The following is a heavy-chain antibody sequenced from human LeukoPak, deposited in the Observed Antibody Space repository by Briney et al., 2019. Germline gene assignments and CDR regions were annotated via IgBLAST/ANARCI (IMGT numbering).Heavy chain of an antibody. D-gene: IGHD6-13*01. J-gene: IGHJ4*02. CDR2: ISGSGGST. CDR3: AKGGSSWYRVY. Sequence: GGSLRLSCAASGFTSSSYAMSWVRQAPGKGREWVSAISGSGGSTYYADSVKGRFTISRDNSKNTLYLQMNSLRAEDTAVYYCAKGGSSWYRVYWGQGTLVTVSS. CDR1: GFTSSSYA. V-gene: IGHV3-23*01.